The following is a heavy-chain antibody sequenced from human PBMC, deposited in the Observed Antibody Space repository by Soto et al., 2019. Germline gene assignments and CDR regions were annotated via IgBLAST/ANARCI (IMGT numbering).Heavy chain of an antibody. J-gene: IGHJ4*02. Sequence: QLQLQESGPGLVKPSETLSLTCTVSGGSISSSSYYWGWIRQPPGKGLEWIGSIYNNGNTYYNPSLKRRVTISVDTSKNQFSLKLSSVTAADTAIYFCARHANPLWDLDFDYWGQGSLVTVSS. D-gene: IGHD1-26*01. CDR1: GGSISSSSYY. CDR3: ARHANPLWDLDFDY. V-gene: IGHV4-39*01. CDR2: IYNNGNT.